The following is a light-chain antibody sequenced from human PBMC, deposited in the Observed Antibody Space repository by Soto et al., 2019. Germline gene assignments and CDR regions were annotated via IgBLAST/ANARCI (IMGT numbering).Light chain of an antibody. Sequence: EIVLTQSPGTLSLSPGERATLSCRASQSVSSVSLAWYQQKPGQAPRLLIYGASSRATVIPDKFRGSGSGTDFTLIISRLQPEEFAVYYCQRYGSSLYTFGQGTKLEIK. CDR2: GAS. V-gene: IGKV3-20*01. CDR3: QRYGSSLYT. CDR1: QSVSSVS. J-gene: IGKJ2*01.